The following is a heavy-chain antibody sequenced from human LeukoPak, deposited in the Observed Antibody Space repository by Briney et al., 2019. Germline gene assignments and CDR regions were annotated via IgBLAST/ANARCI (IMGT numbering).Heavy chain of an antibody. CDR3: ARETYSSGPPDY. Sequence: ASVKVSCKASGGTFSSYAISWVRQAPGQGLEWMGGIIPIFGTANYAQKFQGRVTITADESTSTAYMELSSLRSEDTAVYYCARETYSSGPPDYWGQGTLVTVSS. V-gene: IGHV1-69*13. CDR1: GGTFSSYA. J-gene: IGHJ4*02. CDR2: IIPIFGTA. D-gene: IGHD6-19*01.